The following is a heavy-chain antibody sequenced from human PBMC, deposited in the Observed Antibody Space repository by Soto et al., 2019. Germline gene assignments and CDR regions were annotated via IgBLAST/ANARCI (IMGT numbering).Heavy chain of an antibody. CDR1: AGSISSGGYS. J-gene: IGHJ4*02. V-gene: IGHV4-30-2*01. D-gene: IGHD1-20*01. CDR2: IYHSGST. CDR3: ARELTGRFDY. Sequence: TLSLTCAVSAGSISSGGYSWSWIRQPPGKGLEWIGYIYHSGSTYYNPSLKSRVTISVDRSKNQFSLKLSSVTAADTAVYYCARELTGRFDYLGQGTLVNVS.